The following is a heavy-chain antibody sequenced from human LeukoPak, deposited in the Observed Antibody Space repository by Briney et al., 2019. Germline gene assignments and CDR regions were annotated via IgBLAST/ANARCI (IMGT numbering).Heavy chain of an antibody. D-gene: IGHD3-3*01. Sequence: KPSETRSLTCIVSGGSISRYYCSSIRQPPGKGLEWIGYIYYSGSTNYNPSLKSRVNISVDTSKNQFSLQLSSVPAADTAVYYCARDVMGRYDFWTPGDYYYYYMDVWGKGTTVTVSS. CDR2: IYYSGST. CDR3: ARDVMGRYDFWTPGDYYYYYMDV. V-gene: IGHV4-59*01. CDR1: GGSISRYY. J-gene: IGHJ6*03.